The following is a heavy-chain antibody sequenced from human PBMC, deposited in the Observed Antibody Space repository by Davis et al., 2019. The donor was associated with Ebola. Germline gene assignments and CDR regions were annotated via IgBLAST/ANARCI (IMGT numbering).Heavy chain of an antibody. CDR3: ARVVYSSSWYNY. V-gene: IGHV3-23*01. Sequence: GESLKISCAASGLTFSSYAMAWVRQAPGKGLEWVSALSGSGDTTYYADSVKGRFTISRDNSKNTLYLQMNSLRAEDTAVYYCARVVYSSSWYNYWGQGTLVTVSS. D-gene: IGHD6-13*01. J-gene: IGHJ4*02. CDR2: LSGSGDTT. CDR1: GLTFSSYA.